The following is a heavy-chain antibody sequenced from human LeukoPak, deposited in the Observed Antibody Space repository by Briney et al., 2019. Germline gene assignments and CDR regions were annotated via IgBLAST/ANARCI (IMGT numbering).Heavy chain of an antibody. CDR1: GGTFSSYA. D-gene: IGHD3-16*01. Sequence: SSVNVSCKASGGTFSSYAIRWVRQAPGQGLEWMGGIIPIFGTANYAQKFQGRVTITADESTSTAYMELSSLRSEDTAVYYCAAYDYPDYFDYWGQGTLVTVSS. J-gene: IGHJ4*02. CDR2: IIPIFGTA. CDR3: AAYDYPDYFDY. V-gene: IGHV1-69*13.